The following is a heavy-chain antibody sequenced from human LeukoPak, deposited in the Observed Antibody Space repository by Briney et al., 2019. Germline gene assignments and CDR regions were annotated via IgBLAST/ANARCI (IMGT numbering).Heavy chain of an antibody. CDR1: GGTFSSYA. J-gene: IGHJ6*03. CDR2: IIPIFGTA. V-gene: IGHV1-69*05. CDR3: ASTEQWLVSGLYYYYYMDV. Sequence: GSSVKVSCKASGGTFSSYAISWVRQAPGQGLEWMGGIIPIFGTANYARKFQGRVTITTDESTSTAYMELSSLRSEDTAVYYCASTEQWLVSGLYYYYYMDVWGKGTTVTVSS. D-gene: IGHD6-19*01.